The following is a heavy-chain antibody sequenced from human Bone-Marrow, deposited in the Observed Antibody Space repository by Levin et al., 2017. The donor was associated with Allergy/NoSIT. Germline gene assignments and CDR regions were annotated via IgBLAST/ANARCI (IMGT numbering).Heavy chain of an antibody. CDR3: AKDPTPPKYGSGGSCYWGWYYYGMDV. V-gene: IGHV3-30*18. J-gene: IGHJ6*02. Sequence: GGSLRLSCAASGFTFSSYGMHWVRQAPGKGLEWVAVISYDGSNKYYADSVKGRFTISRDNSKNTLYLQMNSLRAEDTAVYYCAKDPTPPKYGSGGSCYWGWYYYGMDVWGQGTTVTVSS. CDR2: ISYDGSNK. D-gene: IGHD2-15*01. CDR1: GFTFSSYG.